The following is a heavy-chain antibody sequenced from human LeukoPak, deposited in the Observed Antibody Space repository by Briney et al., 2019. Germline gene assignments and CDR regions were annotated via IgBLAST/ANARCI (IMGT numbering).Heavy chain of an antibody. CDR1: GVTISRGSYD. J-gene: IGHJ3*01. V-gene: IGHV4-39*01. CDR3: AGAPGVTPLDF. D-gene: IGHD3-10*01. CDR2: ILYSDRY. Sequence: SETVSLTTSVSGVTISRGSYDWGWIRQPPGKGLEWIGNILYSDRYYGHRFLNSVVPISVDSSKNQFTLKLSSVTAADTAVFYCAGAPGVTPLDFWGQGTLVTISS.